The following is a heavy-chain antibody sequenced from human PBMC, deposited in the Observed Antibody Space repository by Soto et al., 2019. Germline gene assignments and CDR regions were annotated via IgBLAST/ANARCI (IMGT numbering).Heavy chain of an antibody. Sequence: SETLSLTCTVSGGSVSSGSYYWSWIRQPPGKGLEWIGYIYYSGSTNYNPSLKSRVTISVDTSKNQFSLKLSSVTAADTAVYYCARGLGAVLRFLEWLSPLDAFDIWGQGTMVTVSS. CDR2: IYYSGST. J-gene: IGHJ3*02. V-gene: IGHV4-61*01. D-gene: IGHD3-3*01. CDR3: ARGLGAVLRFLEWLSPLDAFDI. CDR1: GGSVSSGSYY.